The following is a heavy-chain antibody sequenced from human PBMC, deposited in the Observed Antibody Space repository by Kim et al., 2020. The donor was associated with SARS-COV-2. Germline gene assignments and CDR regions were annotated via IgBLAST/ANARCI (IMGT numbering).Heavy chain of an antibody. D-gene: IGHD6-19*01. Sequence: ASVKVSCKASGYTFTTFALYWVRRAPGQRLEWMGWVNGGNGNTRYSQKFQGRVSITRDTSATTAYLEVSGLISEDTAVYYCPREAVAGSFDYWGQGSLVTVSS. CDR3: PREAVAGSFDY. CDR2: VNGGNGNT. CDR1: GYTFTTFA. J-gene: IGHJ4*02. V-gene: IGHV1-3*01.